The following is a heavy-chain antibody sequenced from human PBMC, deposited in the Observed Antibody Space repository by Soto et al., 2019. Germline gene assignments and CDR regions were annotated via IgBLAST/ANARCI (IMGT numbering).Heavy chain of an antibody. D-gene: IGHD1-7*01. CDR1: GFNFDNYC. Sequence: GSLRLSCQASGFNFDNYCMHWVRQAPGKGLEWVAVITYDGSNKYYADSVKGRFTISRDNSKNTLSLHLNTLKPEDTAVYHCAKDRVGGTFYTPLGFWGQGTLVTVSS. CDR2: ITYDGSNK. CDR3: AKDRVGGTFYTPLGF. J-gene: IGHJ4*02. V-gene: IGHV3-30*18.